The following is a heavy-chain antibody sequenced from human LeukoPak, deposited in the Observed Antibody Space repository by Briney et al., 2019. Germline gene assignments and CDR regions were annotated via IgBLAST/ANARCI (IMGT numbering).Heavy chain of an antibody. V-gene: IGHV3-21*01. CDR3: ARERDEGFDY. CDR1: GFTFSSYS. D-gene: IGHD5-24*01. CDR2: ISSSSSYI. J-gene: IGHJ4*02. Sequence: GGSLRLSCAASGFTFSSYSMTWVRQAPGKGLQWVSSISSSSSYIYYADSVKGRFTISRDNAKNSLYLQMNSLRAEDTAVYYCARERDEGFDYWGQGTLVTVSS.